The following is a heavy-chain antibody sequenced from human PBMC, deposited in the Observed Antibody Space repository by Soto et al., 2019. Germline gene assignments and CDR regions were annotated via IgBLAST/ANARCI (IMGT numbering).Heavy chain of an antibody. CDR2: IYYSGST. J-gene: IGHJ4*02. D-gene: IGHD2-15*01. CDR1: GGSISSSSYY. Sequence: QLQLQESGPGLVKPSETLSLTGTVSGGSISSSSYYWGWIRQPPGKGLEWIGSIYYSGSTYYNPSLKSRVTIAVDTSKTHFALKLSSVTAADAAVYYCDRHTPAISISDHWGQGTLVTVSS. V-gene: IGHV4-39*01. CDR3: DRHTPAISISDH.